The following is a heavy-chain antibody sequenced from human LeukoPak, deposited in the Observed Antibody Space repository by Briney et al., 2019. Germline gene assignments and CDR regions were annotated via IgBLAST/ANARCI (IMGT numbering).Heavy chain of an antibody. V-gene: IGHV3-11*01. CDR3: ATDGAGFDT. CDR2: INIGGVNT. CDR1: GFTFNDYY. Sequence: GGSLRLSCAASGFTFNDYYMSWIRQAPGKGLEWLSYINIGGVNTHYADSVKGRFTISRDNAKKSLYLEMNNLRAEDTAVYYCATDGAGFDTWGQGVLVTVSS. J-gene: IGHJ5*02.